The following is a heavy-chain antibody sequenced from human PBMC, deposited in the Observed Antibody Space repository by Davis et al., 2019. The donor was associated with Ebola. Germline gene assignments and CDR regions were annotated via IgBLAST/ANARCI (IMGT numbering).Heavy chain of an antibody. Sequence: GGSLRLSCAASGFTFTGFWMSWVRQAPGKGLEWVANIKQDGSEKYYVNSVKGRFTISRDNAKNSLFLQMNSLRAEDTAVYFCARGPSTGNSFSHWGQGTLVTVSS. CDR3: ARGPSTGNSFSH. V-gene: IGHV3-7*01. CDR1: GFTFTGFW. D-gene: IGHD4-23*01. J-gene: IGHJ4*02. CDR2: IKQDGSEK.